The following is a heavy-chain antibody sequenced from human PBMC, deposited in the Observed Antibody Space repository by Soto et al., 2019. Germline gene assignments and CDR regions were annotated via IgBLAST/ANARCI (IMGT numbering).Heavy chain of an antibody. J-gene: IGHJ6*02. V-gene: IGHV3-48*03. D-gene: IGHD3-3*01. Sequence: EVQLVESGGGLVQPGGSLRLSCAASGSTFSSSEMHWVRQAPGKGLEWISYISKSSSVIYYADSVKGRFTISRDNAKNLLYLQMNSLRAEVTAVYFCASVNLRFSYGIDVWGHGTTGTVSS. CDR1: GSTFSSSE. CDR2: ISKSSSVI. CDR3: ASVNLRFSYGIDV.